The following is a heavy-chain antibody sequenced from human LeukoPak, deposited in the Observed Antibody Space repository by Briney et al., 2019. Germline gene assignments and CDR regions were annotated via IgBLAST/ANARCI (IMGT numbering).Heavy chain of an antibody. D-gene: IGHD6-13*01. CDR3: AKALHSDTWFYSDY. J-gene: IGHJ4*02. CDR2: ISGSGGST. CDR1: GFTFSNYA. V-gene: IGHV3-23*01. Sequence: PGGSLRLSCSASGFTFSNYAMSWVRQAPGKGLEWVSGISGSGGSTYYADSVKGRFTISRDNSKNTLYLQMNSLRAEDTAVFYCAKALHSDTWFYSDYWGQGTLVTVSS.